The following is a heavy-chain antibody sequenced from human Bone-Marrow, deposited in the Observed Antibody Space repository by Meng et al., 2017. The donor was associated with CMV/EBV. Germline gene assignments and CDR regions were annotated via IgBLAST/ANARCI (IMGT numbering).Heavy chain of an antibody. CDR2: IYYSGST. CDR3: ARQFKSGHCSSTSCYNWFDP. CDR1: GGSISTSGYH. J-gene: IGHJ5*02. V-gene: IGHV4-39*01. D-gene: IGHD2-2*01. Sequence: SETLSLTCSVPGGSISTSGYHWVWVRQPPGKGLEWIGTIYYSGSTYYNPSLKSRLTISVNTSKDQFSLKLSSVTAADTAVDYCARQFKSGHCSSTSCYNWFDPWGQGTLVTVSS.